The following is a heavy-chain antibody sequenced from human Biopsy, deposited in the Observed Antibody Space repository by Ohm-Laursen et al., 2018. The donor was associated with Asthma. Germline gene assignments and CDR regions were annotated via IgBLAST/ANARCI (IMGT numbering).Heavy chain of an antibody. V-gene: IGHV1-3*01. Sequence: ASVKVSCKASGYNFISFAIHWVRQAPGQRPEWMGWFNPGNGNAKVSEKFQGRVSITRDTSATTAYLEVSSLTSEDTAVYYCARSAETYSGFDSNYYGMDVWGQGARVTVSS. CDR3: ARSAETYSGFDSNYYGMDV. J-gene: IGHJ6*02. D-gene: IGHD5-12*01. CDR2: FNPGNGNA. CDR1: GYNFISFA.